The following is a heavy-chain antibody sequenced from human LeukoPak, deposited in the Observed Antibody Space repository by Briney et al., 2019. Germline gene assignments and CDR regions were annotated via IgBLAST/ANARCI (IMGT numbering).Heavy chain of an antibody. Sequence: GGSLRLSCAASGFTFDDYGMSWVRQAPGEGLEWVSSISSSSSYIYYADSVKGRFTISRDNAKNSLYLQMNSLRAEDTAVYYCAREIGSYYYMDVWGKGTTVTVSS. J-gene: IGHJ6*03. CDR1: GFTFDDYG. V-gene: IGHV3-21*01. CDR2: ISSSSSYI. D-gene: IGHD3-22*01. CDR3: AREIGSYYYMDV.